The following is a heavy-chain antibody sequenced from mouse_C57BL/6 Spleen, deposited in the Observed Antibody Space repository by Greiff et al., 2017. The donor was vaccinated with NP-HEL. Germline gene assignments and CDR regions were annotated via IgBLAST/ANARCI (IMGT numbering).Heavy chain of an antibody. J-gene: IGHJ4*01. CDR2: IYPGDGDT. Sequence: LVESGPELVKPGASVKISCKASGYAFSSSWMNWVKQRPGKGLEWIGRIYPGDGDTNYNGKFKGTATLTADKSSSTAYMQLSSLTSEDSAVYFCERDYDGGAMDYWGQGTSVTVSS. CDR3: ERDYDGGAMDY. CDR1: GYAFSSSW. D-gene: IGHD2-4*01. V-gene: IGHV1-82*01.